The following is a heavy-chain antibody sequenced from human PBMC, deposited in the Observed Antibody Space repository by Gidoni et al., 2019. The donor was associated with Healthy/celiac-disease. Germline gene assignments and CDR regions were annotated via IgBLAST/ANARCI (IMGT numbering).Heavy chain of an antibody. D-gene: IGHD4-4*01. CDR1: GFTFSSYS. V-gene: IGHV3-21*01. Sequence: EVQLVESGGGLVKPGGSLRLSCAASGFTFSSYSMNWVRQAPGKGLEWVSSISSSSSYIYYADSVKGRFTISRDNAKNSLYLQMNSLRAEDTAVYYCASNAYSNYGGDWFDPWGQGTLVTVSS. J-gene: IGHJ5*02. CDR3: ASNAYSNYGGDWFDP. CDR2: ISSSSSYI.